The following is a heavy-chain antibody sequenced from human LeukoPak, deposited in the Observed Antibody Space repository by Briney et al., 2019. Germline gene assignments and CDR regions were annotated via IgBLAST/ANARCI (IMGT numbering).Heavy chain of an antibody. Sequence: GGSLRPPCAASGFTFSTYAMNWVRQAPGKGLEWVANIKQDGSERNYVDSVKGRSTISRDNAKNSLFLQMNSLRVEDTAVYYCARGGTRGYSPVDYWGQGILVTVSS. J-gene: IGHJ4*02. D-gene: IGHD5-18*01. V-gene: IGHV3-7*03. CDR2: IKQDGSER. CDR3: ARGGTRGYSPVDY. CDR1: GFTFSTYA.